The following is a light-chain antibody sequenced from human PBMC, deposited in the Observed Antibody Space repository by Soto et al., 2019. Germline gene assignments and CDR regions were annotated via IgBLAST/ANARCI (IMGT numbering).Light chain of an antibody. CDR2: AAS. J-gene: IGKJ1*01. V-gene: IGKV1-5*01. CDR1: QSISSY. CDR3: QKYNSYAWT. Sequence: DIQMTHSPSTLSASLGYGFTITCLASQSISSYLNWYQQKPGKAPKLLIYAASSLQSGVPSRFSGSGSGTEFPLTISSLQPDDFATXXXQKYNSYAWTFGQGTKVDIK.